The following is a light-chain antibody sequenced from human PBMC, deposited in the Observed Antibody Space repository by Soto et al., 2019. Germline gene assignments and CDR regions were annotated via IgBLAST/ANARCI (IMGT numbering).Light chain of an antibody. CDR1: SSDVGGYNY. CDR3: SSYAGSDIFV. Sequence: QSALTQPPSASGSPGQSLTISCTGTSSDVGGYNYVFWYQQHPGKAPKLMIYEVSKRPSGVPDRFSGSKSGNTASLTVSGLQAEDEADYYCSSYAGSDIFVFGGGTKLTVL. J-gene: IGLJ2*01. CDR2: EVS. V-gene: IGLV2-8*01.